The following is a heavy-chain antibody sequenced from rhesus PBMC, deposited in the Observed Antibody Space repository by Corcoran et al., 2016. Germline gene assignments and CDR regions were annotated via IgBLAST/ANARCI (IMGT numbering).Heavy chain of an antibody. Sequence: QVQLQESGPGLVKPSETLSLTCAVSGGSISSGYGWSWIRQPPGKGLEWIGYIYGSSGNTNYNPSLKSRVNISKDTSKNQFSLKLSSVTAADTAVYYCAKEGLYYYSGSYDYWGQGVLVTVSS. D-gene: IGHD3-16*01. CDR1: GGSISSGYG. CDR2: IYGSSGNT. V-gene: IGHV4S7*01. CDR3: AKEGLYYYSGSYDY. J-gene: IGHJ4*01.